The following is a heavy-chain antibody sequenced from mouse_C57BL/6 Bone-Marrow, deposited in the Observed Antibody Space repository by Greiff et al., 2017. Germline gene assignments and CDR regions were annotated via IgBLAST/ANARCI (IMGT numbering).Heavy chain of an antibody. J-gene: IGHJ4*01. Sequence: VQLQQSGAELVKPGASVKISCKASGYAFSSYWMNWVKQRPGKGLEWIGQIYPGDGDTNNNGKFKGKATLTADKSSSTAYMQLSSLTSEDSAVYFCASSFYGNYAMDYWGQGTSVTVSS. V-gene: IGHV1-80*01. CDR3: ASSFYGNYAMDY. CDR2: IYPGDGDT. CDR1: GYAFSSYW. D-gene: IGHD2-10*01.